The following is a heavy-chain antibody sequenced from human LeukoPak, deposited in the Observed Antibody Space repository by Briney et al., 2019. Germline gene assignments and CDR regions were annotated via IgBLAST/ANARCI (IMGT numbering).Heavy chain of an antibody. Sequence: GGSLRLSCAASGFTFSSYWMSWVRQAPGKGLEWVANIKQDGSEKYYVDSVKGRFTISRDNAKNSLYLQMNSLRAEDTAVYYCARDGDPIVGATTPDYWGQGTLVTVSS. CDR1: GFTFSSYW. CDR2: IKQDGSEK. V-gene: IGHV3-7*01. J-gene: IGHJ4*02. D-gene: IGHD1-26*01. CDR3: ARDGDPIVGATTPDY.